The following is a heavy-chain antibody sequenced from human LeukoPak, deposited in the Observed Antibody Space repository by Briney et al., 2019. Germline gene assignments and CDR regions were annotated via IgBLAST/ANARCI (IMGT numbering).Heavy chain of an antibody. J-gene: IGHJ4*02. Sequence: GGSLRLSCEASGFTFGSHAMYWVRQAPGKGLEWVAGIFGSGGGPHYADPVKGRFTISRDNSRNTVYLQINSLRAEDTAVYYCGKTTVGYSSGQKPAWPVDYWGQGTLVTVSS. D-gene: IGHD5-18*01. V-gene: IGHV3-23*01. CDR1: GFTFGSHA. CDR3: GKTTVGYSSGQKPAWPVDY. CDR2: IFGSGGGP.